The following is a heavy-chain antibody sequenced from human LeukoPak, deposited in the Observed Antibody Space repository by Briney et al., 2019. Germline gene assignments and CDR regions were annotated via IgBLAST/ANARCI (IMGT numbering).Heavy chain of an antibody. Sequence: PGGSLRLSCAGSGFTFGSYSMNWVRHAPGKGLEWVSYIGHTGSITDYADSVKGRFTISRDNAQNSLYLQMNSLRAEDTAIYYCVRDRGTYRPIDYWGQGTLVTVSS. CDR2: IGHTGSIT. D-gene: IGHD1-26*01. CDR3: VRDRGTYRPIDY. V-gene: IGHV3-21*04. J-gene: IGHJ4*02. CDR1: GFTFGSYS.